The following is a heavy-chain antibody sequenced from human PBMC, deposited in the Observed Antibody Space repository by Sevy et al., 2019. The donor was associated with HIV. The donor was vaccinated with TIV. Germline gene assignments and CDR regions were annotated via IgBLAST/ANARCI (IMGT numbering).Heavy chain of an antibody. CDR1: GYTFTSYA. V-gene: IGHV1-3*01. CDR2: INAGNGNT. J-gene: IGHJ6*02. Sequence: ASVKVSCKASGYTFTSYAMHWVRQAPGQRLEWMGWINAGNGNTKYSQKFQGRVTITRDTSASTAYMELSSLRSEDTAVYYCVGQQLEYYYYGMDVWGQGTTVTVSS. CDR3: VGQQLEYYYYGMDV. D-gene: IGHD6-13*01.